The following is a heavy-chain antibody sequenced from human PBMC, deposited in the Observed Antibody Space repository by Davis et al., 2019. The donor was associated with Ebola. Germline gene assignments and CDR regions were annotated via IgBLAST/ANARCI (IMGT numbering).Heavy chain of an antibody. V-gene: IGHV3-30-3*01. CDR2: ISYDGSNK. CDR1: GFTFSSYA. Sequence: PGGSLRLSCAASGFTFSSYAMHWVRQAPGKGLEWVAVISYDGSNKYYADSVKGRFTISRDNSKNTLYLQMNSLRAEDTAVYYCARDIQIYSSSWTRTPNYWGQGTLVTVSS. J-gene: IGHJ4*02. D-gene: IGHD6-13*01. CDR3: ARDIQIYSSSWTRTPNY.